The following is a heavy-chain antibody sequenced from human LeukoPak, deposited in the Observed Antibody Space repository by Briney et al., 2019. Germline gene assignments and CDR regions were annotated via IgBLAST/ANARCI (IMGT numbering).Heavy chain of an antibody. CDR1: GYTFTGYY. V-gene: IGHV1-2*02. CDR3: ARGIEDSDAFDI. J-gene: IGHJ3*02. CDR2: INPNSGGT. Sequence: VASVKVSCKASGYTFTGYYMHWVRQAPGQGLEWMGWINPNSGGTNYAQKFQGRVTITRNTSISTAYMELSSLRSEDTAVYYCARGIEDSDAFDIWGQGTMVTVSS. D-gene: IGHD6-6*01.